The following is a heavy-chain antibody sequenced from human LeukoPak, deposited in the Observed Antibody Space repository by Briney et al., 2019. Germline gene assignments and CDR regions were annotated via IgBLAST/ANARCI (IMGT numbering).Heavy chain of an antibody. CDR1: GYTFTGYY. CDR2: INPNSGGT. CDR3: ARGIDTATANNDY. V-gene: IGHV1-2*06. J-gene: IGHJ4*02. Sequence: GASVKVSCKASGYTFTGYYMHWVRQAPGQGLEWMGRINPNSGGTNYAQKFQGRVTMTRDTSISTAYMELSRLRSDDTAVYYCARGIDTATANNDYWGQGTLVTVSS. D-gene: IGHD5-18*01.